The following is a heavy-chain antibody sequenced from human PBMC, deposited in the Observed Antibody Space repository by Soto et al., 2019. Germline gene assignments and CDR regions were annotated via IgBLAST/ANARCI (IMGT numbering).Heavy chain of an antibody. Sequence: PSETLSLTCTVSGGSITSGGYYWSWIRQHPGKGLEWIGYIYYSGFTYYNPSLKSRVTISVDTSKNQFSLKLSSVTAADTAVYYCARVSGSYYYGMDVWGQGTTVTVSS. J-gene: IGHJ6*02. CDR2: IYYSGFT. V-gene: IGHV4-31*03. CDR1: GGSITSGGYY. CDR3: ARVSGSYYYGMDV. D-gene: IGHD1-26*01.